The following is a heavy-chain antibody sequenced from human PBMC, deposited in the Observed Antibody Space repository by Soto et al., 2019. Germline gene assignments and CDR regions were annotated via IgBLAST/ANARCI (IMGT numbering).Heavy chain of an antibody. D-gene: IGHD6-25*01. Sequence: EVQLVESGGGLVQPGRSLRLSCAASGFTFDDYAMHWVRQAPGKGLEWVSRISWNSGSIGYADSVKGRFTICRDNAKNSLYLQMNSLRAEDTALYYCAKDKGGLTLRHAFDIWGQGTMVTVSS. J-gene: IGHJ3*02. CDR3: AKDKGGLTLRHAFDI. V-gene: IGHV3-9*01. CDR2: ISWNSGSI. CDR1: GFTFDDYA.